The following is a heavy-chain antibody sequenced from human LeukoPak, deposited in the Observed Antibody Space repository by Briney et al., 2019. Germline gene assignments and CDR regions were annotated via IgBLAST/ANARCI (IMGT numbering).Heavy chain of an antibody. CDR3: ARDGDIVVVPAVKSFDY. Sequence: ASVKVSCKASGYTFTSYGISWVRQAPGQGLEWMGWISAYNGNTNYAQKLQGRVTMTTDTSTSTAYMELRSLRSDDTAVYYCARDGDIVVVPAVKSFDYWGQGTLVTVSS. CDR2: ISAYNGNT. V-gene: IGHV1-18*01. CDR1: GYTFTSYG. D-gene: IGHD2-2*01. J-gene: IGHJ4*02.